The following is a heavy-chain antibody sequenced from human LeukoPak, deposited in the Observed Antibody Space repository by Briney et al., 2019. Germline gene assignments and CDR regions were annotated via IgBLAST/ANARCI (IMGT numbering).Heavy chain of an antibody. V-gene: IGHV4-59*01. J-gene: IGHJ4*02. CDR1: GGSISNYY. CDR3: ARGPRGYSSGWFFDS. D-gene: IGHD6-19*01. CDR2: IYYTGST. Sequence: SETLSLTCSVTGGSISNYYWSWIRQPPGKGLEWIGYIYYTGSTNYNPSLKSRVTMSVDMSKNQFSLKLNSGTAADTAVYYCARGPRGYSSGWFFDSWGQGTLVTVSS.